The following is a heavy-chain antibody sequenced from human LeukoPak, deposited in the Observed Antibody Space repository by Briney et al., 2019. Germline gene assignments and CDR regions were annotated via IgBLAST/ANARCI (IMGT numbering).Heavy chain of an antibody. CDR3: AGDRHGGNS. D-gene: IGHD4-23*01. J-gene: IGHJ4*02. Sequence: LTGGSLRLSCTGSGFTFGDYAMSWFRQAPGKGLEWVGFIRSKSYGATTKYAASVRGRFTISRDDSRSIAYLQMSSLKTEDTAVYYCAGDRHGGNSWGQGTLVTVSS. CDR2: IRSKSYGATT. CDR1: GFTFGDYA. V-gene: IGHV3-49*03.